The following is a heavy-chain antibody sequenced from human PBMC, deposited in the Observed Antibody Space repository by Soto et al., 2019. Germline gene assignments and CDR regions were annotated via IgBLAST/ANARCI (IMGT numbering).Heavy chain of an antibody. D-gene: IGHD2-2*01. V-gene: IGHV3-49*03. CDR3: SKSSTGIYYYNMDV. J-gene: IGHJ6*03. Sequence: GGSLRLSCTASGFTFGDYGMSWFRQAPGKGLEWVGFIRSKTYGGTTEYAASVKGRFTISRDDSKSIAYLQMNSLKTEDTAVYYCSKSSTGIYYYNMDVWGKGTTVTVSS. CDR1: GFTFGDYG. CDR2: IRSKTYGGTT.